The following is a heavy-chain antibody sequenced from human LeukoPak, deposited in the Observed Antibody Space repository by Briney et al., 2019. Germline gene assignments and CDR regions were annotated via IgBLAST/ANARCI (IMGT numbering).Heavy chain of an antibody. V-gene: IGHV3-23*01. CDR2: INGGGVNT. J-gene: IGHJ4*02. CDR3: AKDRAPFSYYDSSGYDY. Sequence: AGGSLSLYCAASGFTFSSYAMSWVRQAPGKGLEWVLTINGGGVNTRYTDSVGGRFTISRDNSKNTLFLQMNSLRDEDTAVYYCAKDRAPFSYYDSSGYDYWGQGTLVTVSS. CDR1: GFTFSSYA. D-gene: IGHD3-22*01.